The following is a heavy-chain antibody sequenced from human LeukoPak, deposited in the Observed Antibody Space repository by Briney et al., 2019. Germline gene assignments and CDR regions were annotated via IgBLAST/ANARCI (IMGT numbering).Heavy chain of an antibody. Sequence: KPSETLSLTCTVSGGSISSYYWSWIRQPPGKGLEWIGYIYYSGSTNYNPSLKSRVTISVDTSKNQFSLKLSSVTAADTAVYYCATYQDTAMAYFDYWGQGTLVTVSS. V-gene: IGHV4-59*01. D-gene: IGHD5-18*01. CDR2: IYYSGST. CDR1: GGSISSYY. CDR3: ATYQDTAMAYFDY. J-gene: IGHJ4*02.